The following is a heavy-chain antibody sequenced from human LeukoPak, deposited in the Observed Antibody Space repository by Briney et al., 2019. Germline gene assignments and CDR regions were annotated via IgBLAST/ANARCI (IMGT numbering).Heavy chain of an antibody. V-gene: IGHV3-23*01. D-gene: IGHD1-26*01. CDR3: AKTTGNIAGAYFDY. J-gene: IGHJ4*02. CDR1: GFTFSSYA. Sequence: GGPLKLSCQASGFTFSSYAMSWFRQAPGKGLEWVSAVSGSGGTSYYADSVKGRFTISREDSKNTLHLQMNSLRAEDTAVYYCAKTTGNIAGAYFDYWGQGALVTVSS. CDR2: VSGSGGTS.